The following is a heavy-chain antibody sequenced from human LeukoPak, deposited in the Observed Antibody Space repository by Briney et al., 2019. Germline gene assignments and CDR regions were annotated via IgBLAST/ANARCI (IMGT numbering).Heavy chain of an antibody. CDR2: ISHTGGT. CDR1: GGSFSGYY. D-gene: IGHD1-1*01. J-gene: IGHJ4*02. Sequence: PSETLSLTCAVSGGSFSGYYWTLIRQTPGKGLEWIGEISHTGGTNYNPSLKSRITISVDSSKQQFSLKMTSVTAADTGVYYCARVPDITARPCDSWGPGTLVIASS. V-gene: IGHV4-34*01. CDR3: ARVPDITARPCDS.